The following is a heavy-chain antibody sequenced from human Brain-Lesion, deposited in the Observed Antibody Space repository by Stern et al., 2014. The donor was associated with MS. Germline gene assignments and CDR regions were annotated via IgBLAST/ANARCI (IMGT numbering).Heavy chain of an antibody. V-gene: IGHV4-39*01. CDR1: GGSVSSTSYA. CDR2: IYYSGNT. CDR3: AGEEDIRYCSGGSCTGNWFDP. J-gene: IGHJ5*02. D-gene: IGHD2-15*01. Sequence: VQLLESGPGLVKPSETLSLTCTVAGGSVSSTSYAWAWIRQPPGKGLGWIGTIYYSGNTYYSPSLKSRLTIFLDTSKNQFSLQLRFGTAADTAVYYCAGEEDIRYCSGGSCTGNWFDPWGQGTLVTVSS.